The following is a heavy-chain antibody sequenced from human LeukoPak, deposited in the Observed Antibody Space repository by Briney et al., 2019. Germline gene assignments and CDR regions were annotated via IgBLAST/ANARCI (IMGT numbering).Heavy chain of an antibody. CDR1: GYTFTTYA. CDR2: INTINGNP. D-gene: IGHD4-11*01. J-gene: IGHJ4*02. Sequence: GASVKVSCKASGYTFTTYAIHWVRQAPGQRLEWMGWINTINGNPTYAQGFTGRFAFSLDTSVRTAYLQVNSLKGEDTAVYYCVREYSTMAFDYRGQGTLVTVSS. V-gene: IGHV7-4-1*02. CDR3: VREYSTMAFDY.